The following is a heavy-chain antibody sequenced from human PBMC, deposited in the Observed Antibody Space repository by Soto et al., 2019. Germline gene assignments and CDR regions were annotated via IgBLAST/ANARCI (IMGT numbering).Heavy chain of an antibody. Sequence: PSETLSLTCTVSGGSISSSSYYWGWIRQPPGKGLEWIGSIYYSGSTYYNPSLKSRVTISVDTSKNQFSLKLSSVTAADTAVYYCARSGGSGWYRYFDYWGQGTLVTVSS. CDR2: IYYSGST. CDR3: ARSGGSGWYRYFDY. J-gene: IGHJ4*02. V-gene: IGHV4-39*01. D-gene: IGHD6-19*01. CDR1: GGSISSSSYY.